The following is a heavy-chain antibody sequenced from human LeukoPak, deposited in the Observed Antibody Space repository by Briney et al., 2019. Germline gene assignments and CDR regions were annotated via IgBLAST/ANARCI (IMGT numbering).Heavy chain of an antibody. Sequence: GASVKVSCKASGYTFTSYGISWVRQAPGQGLEWMGWISAYNGNTNYAQKLQGRVTMTTDTSTSTAYMELRSLRSDDTAVYYCARDLHLGQWLVMERDLDPWGQGTLVTVSS. V-gene: IGHV1-18*01. J-gene: IGHJ5*02. CDR1: GYTFTSYG. CDR3: ARDLHLGQWLVMERDLDP. D-gene: IGHD6-19*01. CDR2: ISAYNGNT.